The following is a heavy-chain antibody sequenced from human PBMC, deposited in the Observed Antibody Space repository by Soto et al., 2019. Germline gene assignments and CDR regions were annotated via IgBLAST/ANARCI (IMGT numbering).Heavy chain of an antibody. CDR2: IDPSDSYT. CDR3: ARHGHETGTPHSVDGMDV. J-gene: IGHJ6*02. Sequence: PGESLKISCKGSGYSFISHWITWVRQMPGKGLEWMGKIDPSDSYTNYSPSFQGHVTISGDKSISTVYLHWSSLKASDTAMYYCARHGHETGTPHSVDGMDVWGQGTTATVSS. D-gene: IGHD1-7*01. V-gene: IGHV5-10-1*01. CDR1: GYSFISHW.